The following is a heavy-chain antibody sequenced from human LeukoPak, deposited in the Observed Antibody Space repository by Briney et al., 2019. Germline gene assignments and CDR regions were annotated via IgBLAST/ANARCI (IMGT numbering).Heavy chain of an antibody. J-gene: IGHJ3*02. CDR1: GYDFVNFG. Sequence: ASVKLSCKPSGYDFVNFGINWVRQAPGQGLEWVGWIAPANGHTNFAQKLQDRVTMTADTSTSTAYMELRGLRSDDTAIYFCAISYEYPTSEYAGNDALDIWGQGTLVTVS. D-gene: IGHD3-16*01. CDR3: AISYEYPTSEYAGNDALDI. CDR2: IAPANGHT. V-gene: IGHV1-18*01.